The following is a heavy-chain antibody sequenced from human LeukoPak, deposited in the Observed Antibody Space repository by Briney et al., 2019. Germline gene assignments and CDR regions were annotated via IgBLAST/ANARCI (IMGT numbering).Heavy chain of an antibody. CDR2: INAGNGNT. CDR3: ARGRWSATTASYYLDF. V-gene: IGHV1-3*01. CDR1: GYIFTDYA. J-gene: IGHJ4*02. D-gene: IGHD2-21*02. Sequence: ASVKVSCKASGYIFTDYAILWVRQALGQRLEWLGWINAGNGNTKYSQNFQGRVTLTRDTSATTASMEMNSLRSEDTALYYCARGRWSATTASYYLDFWGLGTLVTVSS.